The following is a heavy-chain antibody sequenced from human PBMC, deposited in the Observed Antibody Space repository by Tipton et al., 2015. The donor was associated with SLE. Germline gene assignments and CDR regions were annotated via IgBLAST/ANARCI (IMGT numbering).Heavy chain of an antibody. D-gene: IGHD3-22*01. CDR2: INHSGST. CDR1: GGSFSGYY. V-gene: IGHV4-34*01. CDR3: ARHDSSEHWFDP. J-gene: IGHJ5*02. Sequence: TLSLTCAVYGGSFSGYYWSWIRQPPGKGLEWIGEINHSGSTNYNPSLKSRVTISVDTSKNQFSLKLSSVTAADTAVYYCARHDSSEHWFDPWGQGTLVTVSS.